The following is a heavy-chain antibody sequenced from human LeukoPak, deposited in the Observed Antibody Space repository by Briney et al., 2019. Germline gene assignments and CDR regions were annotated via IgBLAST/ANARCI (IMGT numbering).Heavy chain of an antibody. J-gene: IGHJ5*02. Sequence: GGSLRLFCVASGFTFSSYSMNWLRQAPGKGLEWVSYISSSSHTIYYADSVKGRFTISRDNAKNSLYLQMNSLRAEAPAVYHCARDLHSSIGYSDWFDPWGEGALVTVSS. CDR2: ISSSSHTI. CDR3: ARDLHSSIGYSDWFDP. V-gene: IGHV3-48*01. CDR1: GFTFSSYS. D-gene: IGHD3-3*02.